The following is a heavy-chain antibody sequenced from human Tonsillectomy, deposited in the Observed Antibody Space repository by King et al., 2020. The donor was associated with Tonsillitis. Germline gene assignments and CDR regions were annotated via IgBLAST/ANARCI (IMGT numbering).Heavy chain of an antibody. D-gene: IGHD3-3*01. CDR2: IYSTGST. V-gene: IGHV4-61*02. Sequence: QLQESGPGLVRPSQTLSLTCTVSGDSFSSGNYYWNWIRQPAGKGLEWIGRIYSTGSTNYNPSLMSRVSMSVDTSKKQFSLKLSSVTAADDTAVYYWAGGYYGHWGGYYTPLLDYWGQGTLVTVSS. CDR3: AGGYYGHWGGYYTPLLDY. J-gene: IGHJ4*02. CDR1: GDSFSSGNYY.